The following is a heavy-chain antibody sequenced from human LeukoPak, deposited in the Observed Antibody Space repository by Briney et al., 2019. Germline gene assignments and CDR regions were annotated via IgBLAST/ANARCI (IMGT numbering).Heavy chain of an antibody. J-gene: IGHJ4*02. V-gene: IGHV3-30*04. Sequence: GGSLRLSCAASGFAFSSYAMHWVRQAPGKGLEWVAVISYDGSNKYYADSVKGRFTISRDNSKNTLYLQMNSLRAEDTAVYYCARRVVSGVDYWGQGTLVTVSS. CDR2: ISYDGSNK. CDR1: GFAFSSYA. CDR3: ARRVVSGVDY. D-gene: IGHD2-2*01.